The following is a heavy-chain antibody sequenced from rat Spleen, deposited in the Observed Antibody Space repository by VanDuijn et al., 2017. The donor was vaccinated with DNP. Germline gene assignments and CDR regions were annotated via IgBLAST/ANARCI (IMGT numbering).Heavy chain of an antibody. J-gene: IGHJ2*01. CDR1: GFTFSDYY. CDR3: ARHVLPLRVWDY. V-gene: IGHV5-22*01. D-gene: IGHD4-1*01. Sequence: EVQLVESGGGLVQPGRSLKLSCVASGFTFSDYYMARVRPAPTKGLDWVSYINYGGGTTYNVDSVKGRFTISRDNAKNTLYLQMNRLRSENMATYYCARHVLPLRVWDYWGQGVMVTVSS. CDR2: INYGGGTT.